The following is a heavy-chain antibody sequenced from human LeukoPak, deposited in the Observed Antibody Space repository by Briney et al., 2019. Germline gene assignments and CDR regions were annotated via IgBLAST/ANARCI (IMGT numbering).Heavy chain of an antibody. D-gene: IGHD6-13*01. V-gene: IGHV4-39*02. J-gene: IGHJ3*02. CDR3: ARDRSRIAAAGTDAFDI. CDR2: IYYSGST. CDR1: GGSISSSSYY. Sequence: SETLSLTCTVSGGSISSSSYYWGWVRQPPGKGLEWIGSIYYSGSTYYNPSLKSRVTISVDTSKNQFSLKLSSVTAADTAVYYCARDRSRIAAAGTDAFDIWGQGTMVTVSS.